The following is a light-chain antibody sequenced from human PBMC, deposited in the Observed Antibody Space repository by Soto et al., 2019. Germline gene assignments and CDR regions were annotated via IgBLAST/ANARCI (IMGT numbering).Light chain of an antibody. V-gene: IGKV3-11*01. J-gene: IGKJ3*01. Sequence: EIVLTQSPATLSLSPGERATLSCRASQSVYSYLAWYQQKPGQAPRLLIYGASNRATGIPARFSGSGSGTDFTLTISSLEPEDFAVYYCQQRSNGPPFTFGPGTKVDIK. CDR2: GAS. CDR3: QQRSNGPPFT. CDR1: QSVYSY.